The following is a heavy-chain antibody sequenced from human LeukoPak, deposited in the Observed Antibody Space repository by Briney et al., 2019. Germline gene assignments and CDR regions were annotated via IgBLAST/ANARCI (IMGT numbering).Heavy chain of an antibody. CDR2: ASFDGNTQ. Sequence: GGSLRLSCAASGFTFTTYALHWVRLAPGKGLEWVALASFDGNTQYYSDSVRGRFTVSRDNSKNTLYLQMNNLRIEDTAVYYCARAALSSGWKAGINHWGQGTPVIVSS. J-gene: IGHJ5*02. D-gene: IGHD6-19*01. V-gene: IGHV3-30*04. CDR3: ARAALSSGWKAGINH. CDR1: GFTFTTYA.